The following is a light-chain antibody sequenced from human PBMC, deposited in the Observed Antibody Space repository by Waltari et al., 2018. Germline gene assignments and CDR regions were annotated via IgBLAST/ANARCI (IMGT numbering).Light chain of an antibody. CDR3: QQYNSWPPLT. V-gene: IGKV3-15*01. CDR1: ESISRN. CDR2: GAS. Sequence: ETVMTQSPATLSVSPGERATLPCRASESISRNLAWYQQKPGQAPRLLIYGASTRATGIPARFSGSASGTEFTLTISSLQSEDIAVYYCQQYNSWPPLTFGGGTKVEIK. J-gene: IGKJ4*01.